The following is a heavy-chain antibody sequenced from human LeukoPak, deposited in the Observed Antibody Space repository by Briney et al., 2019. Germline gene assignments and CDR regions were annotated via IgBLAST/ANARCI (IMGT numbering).Heavy chain of an antibody. CDR2: ISPNSGAT. CDR3: ARDGPLYGSGITWFDP. CDR1: GYSFNDYY. V-gene: IGHV1-2*02. D-gene: IGHD3-10*01. Sequence: ASVKVSCKASGYSFNDYYMHWVRQAPGQGLEWMGWISPNSGATRYAQKLQGRVTMTRDTSISTVYMDLSRLTSDDTAVYYCARDGPLYGSGITWFDPWGQGTLVTVSS. J-gene: IGHJ5*02.